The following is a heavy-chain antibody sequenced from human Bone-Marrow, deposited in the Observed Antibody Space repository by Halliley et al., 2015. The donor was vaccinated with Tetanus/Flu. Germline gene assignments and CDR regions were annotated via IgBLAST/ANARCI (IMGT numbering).Heavy chain of an antibody. CDR1: GFNFGTYA. D-gene: IGHD2-2*01. CDR3: AKDRRSKGVYYYGLDV. V-gene: IGHV3-23*01. CDR2: LGFNGGDT. J-gene: IGHJ6*02. Sequence: LRLSCEASGFNFGTYAMTWVRQAPGKGLEWVSGLGFNGGDTYYADSVKGRFTISRDNTRNTLYLQINSLTVEDSAVYYCAKDRRSKGVYYYGLDVWGQGTTVTVSS.